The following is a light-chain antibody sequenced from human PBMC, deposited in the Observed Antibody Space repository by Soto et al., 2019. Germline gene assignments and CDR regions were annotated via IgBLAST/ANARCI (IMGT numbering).Light chain of an antibody. Sequence: QSVLTQPPSASGTPGQRVTISCTGGSSNIGTNAVNWYQQLPGTAPNLLIYNNNHRPSGGPDRFSGSKSGTSAALAISGLQSEDEADYYCAACDDSLSTYVFGTGTKLTVL. CDR3: AACDDSLSTYV. CDR2: NNN. V-gene: IGLV1-44*01. J-gene: IGLJ1*01. CDR1: SSNIGTNA.